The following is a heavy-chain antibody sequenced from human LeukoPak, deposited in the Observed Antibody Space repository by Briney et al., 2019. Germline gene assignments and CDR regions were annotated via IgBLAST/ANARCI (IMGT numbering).Heavy chain of an antibody. CDR1: GGSISNNNYY. CDR2: IYYSGSP. D-gene: IGHD5-18*01. J-gene: IGHJ4*02. Sequence: SETLSLTCTVSGGSISNNNYYWAWIRQPPGKGLECIGSIYYSGSPYYNPSLKSRVTISVDTSKNQFSLKLSSVTAADTAFYYCATATRGYNYGYDYWGQGTLVTVSA. CDR3: ATATRGYNYGYDY. V-gene: IGHV4-39*01.